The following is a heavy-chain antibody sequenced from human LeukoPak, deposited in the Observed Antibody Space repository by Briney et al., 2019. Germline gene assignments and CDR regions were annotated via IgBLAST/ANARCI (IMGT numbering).Heavy chain of an antibody. CDR3: ASFRSGSPGDY. Sequence: AGGSLRLSCAASGFTFDSYGMHWVRQAPGKGLEWVAFIHYDGSNKYYADSVKGRFTISRDNSKNTLYLQMNSLRSDDTAVYYCASFRSGSPGDYWGQGTLVTVSS. CDR1: GFTFDSYG. J-gene: IGHJ4*02. V-gene: IGHV3-30*02. CDR2: IHYDGSNK. D-gene: IGHD6-19*01.